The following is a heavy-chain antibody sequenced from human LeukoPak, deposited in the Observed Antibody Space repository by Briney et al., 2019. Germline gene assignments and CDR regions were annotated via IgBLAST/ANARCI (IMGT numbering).Heavy chain of an antibody. V-gene: IGHV3-30*02. CDR1: AFPSTVTFNSYG. J-gene: IGHJ4*02. CDR3: VKDAPLLQSN. CDR2: ILSDGTTD. Sequence: GESLKISCAASAFPSTVTFNSYGVNWVRQAPGRGLEWVALILSDGTTDYYTDSVKGRFTVSRDDSKNTAYLQLSSLGPGDTAVYYCVKDAPLLQSNWGQGSQVTVSS. D-gene: IGHD2-15*01.